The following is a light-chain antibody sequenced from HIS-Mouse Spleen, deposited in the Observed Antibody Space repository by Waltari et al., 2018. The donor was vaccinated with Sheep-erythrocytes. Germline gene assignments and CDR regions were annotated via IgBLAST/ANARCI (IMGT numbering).Light chain of an antibody. J-gene: IGLJ3*02. CDR1: SSDVGSYTR. Sequence: QSALTQPASVSGSPGQSTTISCTGTSSDVGSYTRVSWYQQHPGKAPKLMIYEGSKRPSGVSTRFSGSNSGNTASLTISGLQADDEADYYCCSYAGSSTPWVFGGGTKLTVL. V-gene: IGLV2-23*01. CDR3: CSYAGSSTPWV. CDR2: EGS.